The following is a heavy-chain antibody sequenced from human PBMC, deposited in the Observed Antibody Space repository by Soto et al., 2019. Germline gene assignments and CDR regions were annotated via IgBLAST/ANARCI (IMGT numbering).Heavy chain of an antibody. Sequence: QVQLQESGPGLVKPSQTLSLTCTVSGGSISSGGYYWSWIRQHPGKGLEWIGYIYYSGSTYYNPSLKSRVTISVDTSKNQFSLKLSSVTAADTAVYYCTGGNSMADYYYGMDVWGQGTTVTVSS. V-gene: IGHV4-31*08. J-gene: IGHJ6*02. CDR3: TGGNSMADYYYGMDV. CDR2: IYYSGST. CDR1: GGSISSGGYY. D-gene: IGHD2-21*02.